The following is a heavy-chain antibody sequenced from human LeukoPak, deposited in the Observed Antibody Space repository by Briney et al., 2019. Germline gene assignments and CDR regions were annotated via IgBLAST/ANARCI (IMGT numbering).Heavy chain of an antibody. CDR3: ARDLEVGSSCPQGY. CDR1: GFTFDDYG. D-gene: IGHD6-6*01. V-gene: IGHV3-20*04. CDR2: VNWNGIST. J-gene: IGHJ4*02. Sequence: GGSLRLSCAASGFTFDDYGMNWVRQPPGKGLEWVSGVNWNGISTGYADSVKGRFTISRDNAKNCLYLQMNSLRAEDTALYYCARDLEVGSSCPQGYWGQGTLVTVSS.